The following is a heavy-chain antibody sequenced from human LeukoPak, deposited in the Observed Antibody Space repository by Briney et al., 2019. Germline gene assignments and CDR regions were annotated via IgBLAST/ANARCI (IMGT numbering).Heavy chain of an antibody. J-gene: IGHJ4*02. Sequence: GGSLRLSCEASGFTFNTYAMNWVRQAPGKALKWVSDSGGGGGSPYYADSVKGGFTIPRDNAQNSLYLQIHSQRAGDTAIYHFARRAGRSGYYFRDYWGPGSLVTVSS. CDR2: SGGGGGSP. V-gene: IGHV3-23*01. D-gene: IGHD3-3*01. CDR3: ARRAGRSGYYFRDY. CDR1: GFTFNTYA.